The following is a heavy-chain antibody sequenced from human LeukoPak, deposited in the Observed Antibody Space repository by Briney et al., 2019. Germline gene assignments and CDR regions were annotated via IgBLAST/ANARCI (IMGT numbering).Heavy chain of an antibody. CDR3: ATGSRNYYDY. Sequence: GESLKISGKGSGYSFTTYWSNWARQMPGRGREWMGLFNPADSSTKYSPSCQGPVNISADKSTSAAYLQWSRLKASDTAMYYCATGSRNYYDYWGQGTLVTASP. V-gene: IGHV5-10-1*01. D-gene: IGHD3-10*01. J-gene: IGHJ4*02. CDR1: GYSFTTYW. CDR2: FNPADSST.